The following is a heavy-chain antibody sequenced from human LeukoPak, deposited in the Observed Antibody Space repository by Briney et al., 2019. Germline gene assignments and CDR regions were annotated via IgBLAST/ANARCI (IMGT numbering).Heavy chain of an antibody. D-gene: IGHD3-16*01. CDR2: INHSGST. CDR1: GGSFSGYY. CDR3: ARDYGFRYYYYYMDV. V-gene: IGHV4-34*01. J-gene: IGHJ6*03. Sequence: SETLSLTCAVYGGSFSGYYWSWIRQPPGKGLEWIGEINHSGSTNYNPSLKSRVTISVDTSKNQFSLKLRSVTAADTAVYYCARDYGFRYYYYYMDVWGKGTTVTVSS.